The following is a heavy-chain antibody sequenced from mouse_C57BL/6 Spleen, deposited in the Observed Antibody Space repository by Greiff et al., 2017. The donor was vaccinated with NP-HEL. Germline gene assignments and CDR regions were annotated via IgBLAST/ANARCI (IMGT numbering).Heavy chain of an antibody. CDR2: IYPGSGST. CDR1: GYTFTSYW. V-gene: IGHV1-55*01. D-gene: IGHD1-1*01. Sequence: QVQLQQPGAELVKPGASVKMFCKASGYTFTSYWITWVKQRPGQGLEWIGDIYPGSGSTTYNEKFKSKATLTVDTSSSTAYMQLSSLTSEDSAVYYCAREGYYGSSRTWFAYWGQGTLVTVSA. J-gene: IGHJ3*01. CDR3: AREGYYGSSRTWFAY.